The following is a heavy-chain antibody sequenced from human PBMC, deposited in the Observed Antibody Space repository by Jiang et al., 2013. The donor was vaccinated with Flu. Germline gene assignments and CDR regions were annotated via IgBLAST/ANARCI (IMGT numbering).Heavy chain of an antibody. D-gene: IGHD1-26*01. CDR1: GFGFTFSSFW. Sequence: VQLLESGGGLVQPGGSLRLSCAASGFGFTFSSFWMAWVRQAPGKGLEWVASIKNDGTEKYYVDSARGRFTISRDNAENSVYFHLNSLTTEDTAIYYCATSGIEGSLQPGVFDFWGQGTRVTVSS. V-gene: IGHV3-7*03. CDR2: IKNDGTEK. CDR3: ATSGIEGSLQPGVFDF. J-gene: IGHJ4*02.